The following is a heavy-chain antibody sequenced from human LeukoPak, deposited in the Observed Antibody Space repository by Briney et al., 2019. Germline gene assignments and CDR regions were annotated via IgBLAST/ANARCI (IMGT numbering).Heavy chain of an antibody. J-gene: IGHJ4*02. V-gene: IGHV3-21*01. CDR3: AREGYYGSGSYDY. CDR2: ISSSSSNI. CDR1: GFTFSSYS. D-gene: IGHD3-10*01. Sequence: GGSLRLSCAASGFTFSSYSMNWVRQAPGKRLEWVSSISSSSSNIYYADSVKGRFTISRDNAKNSLYLQMNSLRAEDTAVYYCAREGYYGSGSYDYWGQGTLVTVSS.